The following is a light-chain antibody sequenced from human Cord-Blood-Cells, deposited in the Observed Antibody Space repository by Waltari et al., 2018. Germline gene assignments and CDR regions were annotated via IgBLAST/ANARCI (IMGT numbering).Light chain of an antibody. CDR2: DAS. CDR3: QQRSNWPWT. Sequence: IVLTQSPATLSLSPGERATLSCRASQSVSSYLAWYQQKPGQAPRLLIYDASNGATGIPARFSGSGSGTDFTLTISSLEPEDFAVYYCQQRSNWPWTFGQGTKVEIK. CDR1: QSVSSY. J-gene: IGKJ1*01. V-gene: IGKV3-11*01.